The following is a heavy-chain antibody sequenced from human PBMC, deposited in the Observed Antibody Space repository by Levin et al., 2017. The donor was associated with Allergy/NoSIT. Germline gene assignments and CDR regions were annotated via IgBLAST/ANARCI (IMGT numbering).Heavy chain of an antibody. D-gene: IGHD3-10*01. CDR2: IKQDGSEK. J-gene: IGHJ6*03. V-gene: IGHV3-7*04. CDR1: GFTFSSYW. Sequence: GESLKISCAASGFTFSSYWMSWVRQAPGKGLEWVANIKQDGSEKYYVDSVKGRFTISRDNAKNSLYLQMNSLRAEDTAVYYCARVAMVRGVPYYYYYYYMDVWGKGTTVTVSS. CDR3: ARVAMVRGVPYYYYYYYMDV.